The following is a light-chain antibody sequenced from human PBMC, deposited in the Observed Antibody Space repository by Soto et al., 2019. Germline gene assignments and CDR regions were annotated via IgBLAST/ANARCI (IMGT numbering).Light chain of an antibody. CDR3: QQYNNYYT. Sequence: IQLTQSPSSLSASVGDRVTITCRASQGISSYLAWYQQKPGKAPKLLIYAASTLQSGVPSRFSGSGSGTEFTLTISSLQPDDFATYYCQQYNNYYTFGQGTKLEIK. V-gene: IGKV1-9*01. CDR2: AAS. CDR1: QGISSY. J-gene: IGKJ2*01.